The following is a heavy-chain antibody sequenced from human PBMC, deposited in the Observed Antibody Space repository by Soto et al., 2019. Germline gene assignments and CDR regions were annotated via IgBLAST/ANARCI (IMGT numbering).Heavy chain of an antibody. Sequence: ASVKVSCKASGYTFTSYGISWVRQAPGQGLEWMGWINSYNGNTNYAQKLQGRVTMTTDTSTSTAYMELRSLRSDDTAVYYCARNGFGPHPTGGLFDPWGQGTLVTVSS. D-gene: IGHD3-10*01. CDR3: ARNGFGPHPTGGLFDP. J-gene: IGHJ5*02. CDR2: INSYNGNT. CDR1: GYTFTSYG. V-gene: IGHV1-18*01.